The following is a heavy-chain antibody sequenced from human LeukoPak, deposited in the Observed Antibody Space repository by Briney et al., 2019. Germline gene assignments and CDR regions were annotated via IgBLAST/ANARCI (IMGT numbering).Heavy chain of an antibody. CDR1: GYSFTSYW. J-gene: IGHJ4*02. V-gene: IGHV3-33*01. Sequence: GESLKISCKGSGYSFTSYWIGWVRQAPGKGLEWVAIIWNHGSKSQYADSVKGRFTVSRDNSKNMLSLQMNSLRVEDTAVYYCVRDADISGYYSYSDYWGQGILVTVSS. D-gene: IGHD6-19*01. CDR3: VRDADISGYYSYSDY. CDR2: IWNHGSKS.